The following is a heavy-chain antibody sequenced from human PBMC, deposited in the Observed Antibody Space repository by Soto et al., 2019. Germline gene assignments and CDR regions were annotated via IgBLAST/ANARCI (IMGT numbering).Heavy chain of an antibody. D-gene: IGHD2-21*02. Sequence: QVQLVESGGGVVQPGRSLRLSCAASGFTFSSYGMHWVRQAPGKGLEWVAVISYDGSNKYYADSVKGRFTISRDNSKNTLYLQMNRLRAEDTAVYYCANPAATYCGGDCYPYYFDYWGQGTLVTVSS. V-gene: IGHV3-30*18. CDR1: GFTFSSYG. J-gene: IGHJ4*02. CDR3: ANPAATYCGGDCYPYYFDY. CDR2: ISYDGSNK.